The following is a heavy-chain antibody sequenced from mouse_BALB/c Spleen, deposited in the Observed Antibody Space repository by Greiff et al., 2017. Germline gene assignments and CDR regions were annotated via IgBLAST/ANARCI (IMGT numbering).Heavy chain of an antibody. CDR2: ISSGSSTI. CDR3: ARSYYYGSPVYFDY. D-gene: IGHD1-1*01. J-gene: IGHJ2*01. Sequence: EVQLVESGGGLVQPGGSRKLSCAASGFTFSSFGMHWVRQAPEKGLEWVAYISSGSSTIYYADTVKGRFTISRDNPKNTLFLQMTSLRSEDTAMYYCARSYYYGSPVYFDYWGQGTTLTVSS. CDR1: GFTFSSFG. V-gene: IGHV5-17*02.